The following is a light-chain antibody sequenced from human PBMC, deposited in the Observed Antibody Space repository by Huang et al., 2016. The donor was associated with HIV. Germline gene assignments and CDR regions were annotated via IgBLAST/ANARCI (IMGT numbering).Light chain of an antibody. CDR2: GAS. Sequence: EIVLTQSPATLSLSPGERAALSCRATQSINHNLAWYQQKPGQSPRLLLYGASTRATGIRARFRGSGSGTEFTLTISSLQSEDFAVYYCQQYNNWPPLLTFGGGTKVEIK. V-gene: IGKV3-15*01. J-gene: IGKJ4*01. CDR3: QQYNNWPPLLT. CDR1: QSINHN.